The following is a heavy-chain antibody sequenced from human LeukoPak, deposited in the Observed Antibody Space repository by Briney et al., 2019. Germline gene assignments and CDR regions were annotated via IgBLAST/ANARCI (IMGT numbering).Heavy chain of an antibody. D-gene: IGHD3-3*01. J-gene: IGHJ4*02. Sequence: SETLSLTCTVSGGSISSSSYYWGWIRQPPGKGLEWIGSIYYSGSTYCNPSLKSRVTISVDTSKNQFSLKLSSVTAADTAVYYCARVGDFWSGGGAFDYWGQGTLVTVSS. CDR3: ARVGDFWSGGGAFDY. CDR1: GGSISSSSYY. V-gene: IGHV4-39*07. CDR2: IYYSGST.